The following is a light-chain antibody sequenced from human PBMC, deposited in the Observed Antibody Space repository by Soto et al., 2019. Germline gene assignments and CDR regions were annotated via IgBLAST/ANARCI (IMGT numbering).Light chain of an antibody. CDR2: GAS. V-gene: IGKV3-15*01. CDR1: QTVSSN. J-gene: IGKJ5*01. Sequence: EIVITQSPATLSVSPGEIATLACRASQTVSSNLAWYQQKPGQAPRLLIYGASTRATGIPARFRGSGSGTEFTLTISLLHSEYFALYYCQQHDKWPLPFGQGTRLQSK. CDR3: QQHDKWPLP.